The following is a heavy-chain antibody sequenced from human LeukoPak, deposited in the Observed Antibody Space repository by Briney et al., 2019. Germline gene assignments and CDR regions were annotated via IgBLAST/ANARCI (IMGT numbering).Heavy chain of an antibody. Sequence: GGSLRLSCAASEFTFSSYGMSWVRQAPGKGLEWVSGISGSGGSTYYADSVKGRFTISKDNSKNTLYLQMNSLRAEDTAVYYCAKANRFVGVVVYFDYWGQGTLVTVSS. V-gene: IGHV3-23*01. CDR3: AKANRFVGVVVYFDY. D-gene: IGHD3-3*01. CDR2: ISGSGGST. CDR1: EFTFSSYG. J-gene: IGHJ4*02.